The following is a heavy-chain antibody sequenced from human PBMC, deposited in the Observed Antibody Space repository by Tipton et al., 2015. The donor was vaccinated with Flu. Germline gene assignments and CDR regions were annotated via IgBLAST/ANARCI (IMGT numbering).Heavy chain of an antibody. J-gene: IGHJ6*02. CDR1: DDSISSYY. V-gene: IGHV4-59*01. Sequence: TLSLTCTVFDDSISSYYWSWIRQPPGKGLQWMGYIYHSGSSKYSPSLKSRLTISVDSSMNQFSLSLTSVTAADTAVYYCARARAPYYYYAMDVWGQGITVTVSS. CDR2: IYHSGSS. CDR3: ARARAPYYYYAMDV.